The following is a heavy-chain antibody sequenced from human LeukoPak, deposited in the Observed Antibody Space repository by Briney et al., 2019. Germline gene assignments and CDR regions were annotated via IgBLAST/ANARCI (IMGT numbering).Heavy chain of an antibody. CDR3: ARGGPSYGPNDY. CDR2: INHSGST. CDR1: GFSFKDYW. Sequence: GSLRLSCAASGFSFKDYWMSWIRQPPGKGLEWIGEINHSGSTNYNPSLKSRVTISVDTSKNQFSLKLSSVTAADTAVYYCARGGPSYGPNDYWGQGTLVTVSS. V-gene: IGHV4-34*08. J-gene: IGHJ4*02. D-gene: IGHD3-16*01.